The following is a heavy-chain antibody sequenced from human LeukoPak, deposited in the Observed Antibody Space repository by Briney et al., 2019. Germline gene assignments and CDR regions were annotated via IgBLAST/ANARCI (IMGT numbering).Heavy chain of an antibody. D-gene: IGHD6-6*01. CDR1: GFTFSSYA. Sequence: GGSLRLSCAASGFTFSSYAMHWVRQAPGKGLEWVAVISYDGSNKYYADSVKGRFTISRDNSKNTLYLQMNSLRAEDTAVYYCAREIEYSSSSSLDYWGQGTPVTVSS. CDR3: AREIEYSSSSSLDY. V-gene: IGHV3-30*01. CDR2: ISYDGSNK. J-gene: IGHJ4*02.